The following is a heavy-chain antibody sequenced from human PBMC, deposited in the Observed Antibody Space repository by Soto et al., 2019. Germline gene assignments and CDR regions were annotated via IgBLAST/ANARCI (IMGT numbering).Heavy chain of an antibody. V-gene: IGHV3-23*01. J-gene: IGHJ4*02. CDR3: AKADGEQWLVPHLDN. D-gene: IGHD6-19*01. CDR2: ISCCGGST. Sequence: EVHLLESGGGVVQPGGSLRLSCVASGFNFKKFAMAWVRQAPGEGLEWVSGISCCGGSTSYADSVKGRFSIARDDSKNTLSLQMNSLRVEDTAQHYCAKADGEQWLVPHLDNWGQGTLVTVS. CDR1: GFNFKKFA.